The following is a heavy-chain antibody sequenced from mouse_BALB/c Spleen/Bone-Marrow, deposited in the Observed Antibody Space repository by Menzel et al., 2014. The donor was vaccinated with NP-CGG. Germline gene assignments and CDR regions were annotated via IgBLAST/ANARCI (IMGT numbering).Heavy chain of an antibody. V-gene: IGHV1S81*02. Sequence: QVQLKESGAELVKPGASVKLSCKASGYTFTSYHMYWVKQRPGQGLEWIGEINPSNGGTNFNEKFKSKATLTVDKSSSTAYMQLSSLTSEDSAVYYCTRSYYGNYFDAWGAGTTVTVSS. J-gene: IGHJ1*01. CDR1: GYTFTSYH. CDR3: TRSYYGNYFDA. D-gene: IGHD2-1*01. CDR2: INPSNGGT.